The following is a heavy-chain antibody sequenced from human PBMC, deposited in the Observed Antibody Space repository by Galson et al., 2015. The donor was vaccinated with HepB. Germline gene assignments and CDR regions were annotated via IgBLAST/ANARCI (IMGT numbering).Heavy chain of an antibody. J-gene: IGHJ3*02. CDR3: ARQEGYYDILTGQMDAFDI. D-gene: IGHD3-9*01. V-gene: IGHV5-51*01. CDR1: GYSFTSYW. Sequence: QSGAEVKKPGESLKISCKGSGYSFTSYWIGWVRQMPGKGLEWMGIIYPGDSDTRYSPSYQGQVTISADKSISTAYLQWSSLKASDTAMYYCARQEGYYDILTGQMDAFDIWGQGTMVTVSS. CDR2: IYPGDSDT.